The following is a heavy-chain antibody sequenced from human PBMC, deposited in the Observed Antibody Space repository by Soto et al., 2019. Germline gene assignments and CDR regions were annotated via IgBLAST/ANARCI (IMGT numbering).Heavy chain of an antibody. CDR3: ARGLLLFGDLPVFDY. D-gene: IGHD3-10*01. V-gene: IGHV4-30-2*01. CDR2: IYHTGTT. Sequence: SETLSLTCTVSGGSINSGDYSWTWIRQPPGKGLEWIGYIYHTGTTYYNMSLKSRVTISVDRSKNQFSLKLSSVTAADTAVYYCARGLLLFGDLPVFDYWGQGTLVTVSS. CDR1: GGSINSGDYS. J-gene: IGHJ4*02.